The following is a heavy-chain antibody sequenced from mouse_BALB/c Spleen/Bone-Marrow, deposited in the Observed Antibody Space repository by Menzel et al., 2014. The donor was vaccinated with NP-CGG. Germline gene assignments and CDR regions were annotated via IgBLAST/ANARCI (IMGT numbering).Heavy chain of an antibody. J-gene: IGHJ3*01. CDR1: GFSLTSYG. Sequence: VNLVESGPGLVQPSQSLSITCTVSGFSLTSYGVHWVRQSPGKGLEWLGVIWSGGSTDYNAAFISRLSITKDNSKSHVFFKMNSLQAYDTAIYYCAREYYGRAWFAYWGQGTLVTVSA. CDR3: AREYYGRAWFAY. D-gene: IGHD1-1*01. CDR2: IWSGGST. V-gene: IGHV2-2*01.